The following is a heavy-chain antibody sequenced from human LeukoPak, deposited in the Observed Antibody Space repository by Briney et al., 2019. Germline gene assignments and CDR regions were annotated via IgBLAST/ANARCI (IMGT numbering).Heavy chain of an antibody. D-gene: IGHD3-16*01. CDR2: ISYDGSNK. V-gene: IGHV3-30-3*01. J-gene: IGHJ6*02. CDR1: GFTFSSYA. CDR3: ARGVYDYYYYYGMDV. Sequence: GGSLRLSCAASGFTFSSYAMHWVRQAPGKGLEWVAVISYDGSNKYYADSVKGRFTISRDNSKNTLYLQMNSLRSEDTAVYYCARGVYDYYYYYGMDVWGQGTTVTVSS.